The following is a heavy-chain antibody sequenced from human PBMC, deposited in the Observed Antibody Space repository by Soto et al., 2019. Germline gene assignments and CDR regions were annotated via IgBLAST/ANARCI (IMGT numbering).Heavy chain of an antibody. J-gene: IGHJ4*02. Sequence: SGGSLRLSCAAFGFTVSSNYMTWVRLAPGKGLEWASLVYSGGATHYAASVKGRFTISTHSSQNTLFLQMNSLRTEDTATYYCVRGRYGSEIHWGQGTKVTVSS. CDR2: VYSGGAT. CDR1: GFTVSSNY. CDR3: VRGRYGSEIH. V-gene: IGHV3-53*04. D-gene: IGHD3-10*01.